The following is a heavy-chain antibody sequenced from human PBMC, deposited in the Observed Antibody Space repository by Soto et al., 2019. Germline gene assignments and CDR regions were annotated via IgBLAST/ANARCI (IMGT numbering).Heavy chain of an antibody. D-gene: IGHD1-7*01. J-gene: IGHJ6*02. CDR3: ARGNLYV. Sequence: SVKGRFTISRDNSKNTVYLQMNSLRTEDTAVYYCARGNLYVWGQGTTVTVSS. V-gene: IGHV3-30*01.